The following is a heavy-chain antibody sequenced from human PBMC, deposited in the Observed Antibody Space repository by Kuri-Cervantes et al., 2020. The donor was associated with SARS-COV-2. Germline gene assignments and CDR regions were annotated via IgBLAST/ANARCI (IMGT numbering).Heavy chain of an antibody. CDR1: GFTFDDYT. D-gene: IGHD3-22*01. J-gene: IGHJ4*02. CDR3: AKGIRGYYDSTGGGYFDY. V-gene: IGHV3-43*01. CDR2: VSWDGGST. Sequence: LSLTCAASGFTFDDYTMHWVRQAPGKGLEWVSLVSWDGGSTYYADSVKGRFTISRDNSKNSLYLQMNSLRTEDTALYYCAKGIRGYYDSTGGGYFDYWGQGTLVTVSS.